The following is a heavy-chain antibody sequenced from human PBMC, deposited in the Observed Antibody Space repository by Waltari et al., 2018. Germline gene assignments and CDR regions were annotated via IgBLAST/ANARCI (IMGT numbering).Heavy chain of an antibody. CDR1: GFTSYPYS. D-gene: IGHD3-10*01. CDR3: AGIRGGFWFFDS. V-gene: IGHV3-48*04. Sequence: ESGGDLVQPGGSLRLSCAVSGFTSYPYSLTWVRQAPGKGLEWISYISSGSDYIYYAESVEGRFTISRDNSKNSVFLEMKYLRVDDTAIYYCAGIRGGFWFFDSWGRGTLVSVSS. CDR2: ISSGSDYI. J-gene: IGHJ2*01.